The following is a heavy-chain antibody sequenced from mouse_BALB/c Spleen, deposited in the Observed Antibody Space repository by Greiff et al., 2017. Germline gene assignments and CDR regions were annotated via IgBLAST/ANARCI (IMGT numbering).Heavy chain of an antibody. J-gene: IGHJ2*01. CDR3: AREAELGLFDY. CDR1: GYSITSGYY. D-gene: IGHD4-1*01. Sequence: EVKLVESGPGLVKPSQSLSLTCSVTGYSITSGYYWNWIRQFPGNKLEWMGYISYDGSNNYNPSLKNRISITRDTSKNQFFLKLNSVTTEDTATYYCAREAELGLFDYWGQGTTLTVSS. CDR2: ISYDGSN. V-gene: IGHV3-6*02.